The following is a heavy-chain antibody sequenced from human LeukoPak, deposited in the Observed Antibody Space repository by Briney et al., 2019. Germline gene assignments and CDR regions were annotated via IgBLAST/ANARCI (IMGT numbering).Heavy chain of an antibody. V-gene: IGHV3-23*01. CDR3: ARDHPYDFWSGYSGALDY. J-gene: IGHJ4*02. Sequence: PGGSLRLSCAASGFTFSSYAMSWVRQAPGKGLEWVSAISGSGGSTYYADSVKGRFTISRDNSKNTLYLQMNSLRAEDTAVYYCARDHPYDFWSGYSGALDYWGQGTLVTVSS. D-gene: IGHD3-3*01. CDR1: GFTFSSYA. CDR2: ISGSGGST.